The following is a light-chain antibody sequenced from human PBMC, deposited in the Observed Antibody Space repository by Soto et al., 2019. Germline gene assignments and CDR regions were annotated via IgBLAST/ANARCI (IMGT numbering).Light chain of an antibody. J-gene: IGLJ2*01. CDR3: SSYSGSSALDVI. CDR1: NRDVGGYNY. CDR2: EVT. Sequence: QSVLAQPASVSGSPGQSITISCAGTNRDVGGYNYVSWYQQYPGKAPKLIIYEVTYRPSGVSNRFSGSKSGNTASLTISGLQAEDEAAYYCSSYSGSSALDVIFGGGTKVTVL. V-gene: IGLV2-14*01.